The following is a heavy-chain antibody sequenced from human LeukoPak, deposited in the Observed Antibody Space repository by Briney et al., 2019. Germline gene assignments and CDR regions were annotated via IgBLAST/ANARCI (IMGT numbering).Heavy chain of an antibody. CDR1: GFEFNIYG. V-gene: IGHV3-23*01. Sequence: GGSLRLSCAASGFEFNIYGMNWVRQAPGKGLEWVSGISGRGDTTSYADSVKGRSIISRDISKNTLYLQMNSLRPDDTAVYYCAKDDSALWFGELSHYFNWWGQGTLVTISS. CDR2: ISGRGDTT. D-gene: IGHD3-10*01. CDR3: AKDDSALWFGELSHYFNW. J-gene: IGHJ4*02.